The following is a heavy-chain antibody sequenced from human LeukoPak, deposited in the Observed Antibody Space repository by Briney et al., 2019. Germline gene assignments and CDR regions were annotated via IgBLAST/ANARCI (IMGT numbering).Heavy chain of an antibody. CDR2: ISAYNGNT. CDR1: GYTFTSYG. CDR3: ARDRAMITFGGVIVRHTNWFDP. Sequence: GASVKVSCKASGYTFTSYGISWVREAPGQGLEWMGWISAYNGNTNYAQKFQGRVTMTRDTSISTAYMELSRLRSDDTAVYYCARDRAMITFGGVIVRHTNWFDPWGQGTLVTVSS. V-gene: IGHV1-18*01. J-gene: IGHJ5*02. D-gene: IGHD3-16*02.